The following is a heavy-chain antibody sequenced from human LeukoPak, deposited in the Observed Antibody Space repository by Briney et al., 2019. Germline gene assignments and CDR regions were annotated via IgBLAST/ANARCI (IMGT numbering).Heavy chain of an antibody. V-gene: IGHV3-21*04. J-gene: IGHJ4*02. CDR3: ARVNYYDSSGYNFFDN. CDR2: ISSSSSYI. D-gene: IGHD3-22*01. CDR1: GFTFSSYS. Sequence: PGGSLRLSCAASGFTFSSYSMNWVRQAPGKGLEWVSSISSSSSYIYYADSVKGRFTISRDNAKKSVSLQMNSLRADDTALYYCARVNYYDSSGYNFFDNWGQGTLVTVSS.